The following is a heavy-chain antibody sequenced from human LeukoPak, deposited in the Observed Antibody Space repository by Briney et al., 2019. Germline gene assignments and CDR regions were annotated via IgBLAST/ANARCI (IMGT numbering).Heavy chain of an antibody. V-gene: IGHV4-59*01. CDR2: ISYSGST. Sequence: PSETLSLTCTVSGGSINSYYWSWIRQPPGKGLEWIGCISYSGSTNYNPSLKSRVTISLDTSKTKFFLKLSSVTAADTALYYCTRGNANWGQGTLVTVSS. CDR3: TRGNAN. J-gene: IGHJ4*02. CDR1: GGSINSYY.